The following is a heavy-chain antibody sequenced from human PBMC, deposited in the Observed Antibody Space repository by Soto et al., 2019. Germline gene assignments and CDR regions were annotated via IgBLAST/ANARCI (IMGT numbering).Heavy chain of an antibody. J-gene: IGHJ4*02. CDR2: IYWDDDK. CDR3: EHLVVAVITYYFDS. Sequence: QITLKESGPTLVKPTQTLTLTCTFSGFSLSTSGVGVGWIRQPPGKALEWLTFIYWDDDKRNSPFLKSRLTITNDTSKNQVVLTITNMDPVDTATYYCEHLVVAVITYYFDSWGQGTLGTVSS. CDR1: GFSLSTSGVG. D-gene: IGHD2-15*01. V-gene: IGHV2-5*02.